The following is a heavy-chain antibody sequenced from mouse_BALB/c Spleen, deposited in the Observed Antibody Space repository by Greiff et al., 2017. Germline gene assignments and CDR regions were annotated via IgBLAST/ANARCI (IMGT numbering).Heavy chain of an antibody. D-gene: IGHD1-2*01. CDR1: GFTFSSYT. Sequence: EVNLVESGGGLVKPGGSLKLSCAASGFTFSSYTMSWVRQTPEKRLEWVATISSGGSYTYYPDSVKGRFTISRDNAKNTLYLQMSSLKSEDTAMYYCTREGITTATKYYAMDYWGQGTSVTVSS. V-gene: IGHV5-6-4*01. J-gene: IGHJ4*01. CDR2: ISSGGSYT. CDR3: TREGITTATKYYAMDY.